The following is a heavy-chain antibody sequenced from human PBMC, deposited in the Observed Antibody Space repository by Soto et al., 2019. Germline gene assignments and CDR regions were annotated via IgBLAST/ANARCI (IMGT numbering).Heavy chain of an antibody. V-gene: IGHV3-30-3*01. Sequence: QVQLVESGGGVVQPGRSLRLSCAGSGFTFSSYAMHWVRQAPGKGLEWVAVIFHDGSDEYYADSVKGRLTVSRDNSKNALKRHLNSLKPEDTAVYYCVTAYTYGPDAFDIWGQGTMVTVTT. CDR2: IFHDGSDE. D-gene: IGHD5-18*01. CDR1: GFTFSSYA. CDR3: VTAYTYGPDAFDI. J-gene: IGHJ3*02.